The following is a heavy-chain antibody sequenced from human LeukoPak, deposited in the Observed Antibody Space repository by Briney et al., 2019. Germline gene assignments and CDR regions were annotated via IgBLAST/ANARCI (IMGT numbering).Heavy chain of an antibody. D-gene: IGHD2-15*01. J-gene: IGHJ4*02. CDR2: IKQDGSEK. CDR1: GFTFSSYW. Sequence: GGSLRLSCAASGFTFSSYWMSWVRQAPGKGLEWVANIKQDGSEKYYVDSVKGRFTISRDNAKNSLYLQMNSLRAEDTAVYYCARGGVVDCSGGSCYMSSVGDYWGQGTLVTVSS. CDR3: ARGGVVDCSGGSCYMSSVGDY. V-gene: IGHV3-7*01.